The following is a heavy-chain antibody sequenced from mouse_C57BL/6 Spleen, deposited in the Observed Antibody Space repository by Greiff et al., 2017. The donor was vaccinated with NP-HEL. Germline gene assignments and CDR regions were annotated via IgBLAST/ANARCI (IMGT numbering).Heavy chain of an antibody. V-gene: IGHV1-55*01. D-gene: IGHD2-5*01. Sequence: QVQLQQPGAELVKPGASVKMSCKASGYTFTSYWITWVKQRPGQGLEWIGDIYPGSGSTNYNEKFKSKATLTVDTSSSTAYMQLSSLTSEDSAVYYCARTLFYYSNYDWYFDVWGTGTTVTVSS. CDR3: ARTLFYYSNYDWYFDV. CDR1: GYTFTSYW. CDR2: IYPGSGST. J-gene: IGHJ1*03.